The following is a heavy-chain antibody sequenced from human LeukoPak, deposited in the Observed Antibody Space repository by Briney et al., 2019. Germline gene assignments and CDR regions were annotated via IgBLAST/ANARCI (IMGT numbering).Heavy chain of an antibody. V-gene: IGHV4-61*01. Sequence: PSETLSLTCTVSGGSVSSGSYYWSWIRQPPGKGLEWIGYIYYSGSTNYNPSLKSRVTISVDTSKNQFSLKLSSVTAADTAVYYCARVVPSTTVVTPEWFDPWGQGTLVTVSS. J-gene: IGHJ5*02. CDR3: ARVVPSTTVVTPEWFDP. CDR2: IYYSGST. CDR1: GGSVSSGSYY. D-gene: IGHD4-23*01.